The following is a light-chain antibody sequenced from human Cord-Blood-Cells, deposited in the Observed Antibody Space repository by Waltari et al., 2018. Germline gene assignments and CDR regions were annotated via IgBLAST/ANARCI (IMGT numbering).Light chain of an antibody. Sequence: QSALTQPASASGSPGQSITLPCTGTSSDVGSYNLVSWYQQHSGKAPKLMIYEGSKRPSGVSNRFSGSKSGNTASLTISGLQAEDEADYYCCSYAGSSTVVFGGGTKLTVL. CDR2: EGS. CDR1: SSDVGSYNL. V-gene: IGLV2-23*01. J-gene: IGLJ2*01. CDR3: CSYAGSSTVV.